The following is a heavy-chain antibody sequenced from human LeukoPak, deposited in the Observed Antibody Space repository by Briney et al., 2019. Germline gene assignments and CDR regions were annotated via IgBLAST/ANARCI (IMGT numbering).Heavy chain of an antibody. D-gene: IGHD3-22*01. CDR1: GGSFSGYY. J-gene: IGHJ6*02. CDR3: AGARYDSSGTLGSHYYYGMDV. V-gene: IGHV4-34*01. CDR2: INHSGST. Sequence: SETLSLTCAVYGGSFSGYYWSWIRQPPGKGLEWIGEINHSGSTNYNPSLKSRVTISVDTSKNQFSLKLSSVTAADTAVYYCAGARYDSSGTLGSHYYYGMDVWGQGTTVTVSS.